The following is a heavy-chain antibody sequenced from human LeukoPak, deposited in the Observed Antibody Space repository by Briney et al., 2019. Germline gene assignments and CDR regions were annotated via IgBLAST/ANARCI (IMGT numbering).Heavy chain of an antibody. Sequence: PGGSLRLSCAASGFTFSSYWMHWVRQAPGKGLVWVSRINSDGSTTSYADSVKGRFIISRDNAKNMLYLQMNSLRVEDTAVYYCARGVASSGWTTHDYWGQGTLVTVSS. J-gene: IGHJ4*02. V-gene: IGHV3-74*01. CDR3: ARGVASSGWTTHDY. CDR2: INSDGSTT. CDR1: GFTFSSYW. D-gene: IGHD6-19*01.